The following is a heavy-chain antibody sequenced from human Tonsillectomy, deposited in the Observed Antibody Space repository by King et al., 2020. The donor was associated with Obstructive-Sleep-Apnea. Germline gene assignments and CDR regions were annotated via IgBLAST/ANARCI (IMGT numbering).Heavy chain of an antibody. CDR3: AKDGGGHHGIHGYYFDY. V-gene: IGHV3-30*18. Sequence: QLVQSGGGVVQPGRSLRLSCAASGFTFSSYGMHWVRQAPCKGLEWVAVISYDGINKYYADSVKGRFTISRDNSKNTLYLQMNSLRAEDTAVYYCAKDGGGHHGIHGYYFDYWGQGTLVTVSS. CDR2: ISYDGINK. CDR1: GFTFSSYG. J-gene: IGHJ4*02. D-gene: IGHD3-16*01.